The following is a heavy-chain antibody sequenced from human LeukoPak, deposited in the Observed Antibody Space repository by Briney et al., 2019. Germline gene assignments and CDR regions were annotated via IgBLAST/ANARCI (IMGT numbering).Heavy chain of an antibody. D-gene: IGHD3-22*01. V-gene: IGHV1-2*02. J-gene: IGHJ1*01. CDR1: GYTFPGYY. CDR3: ARGPYYYDSSGQNEYFQH. Sequence: ASVKVSCKASGYTFPGYYMHWVRQAPGQGLEWMGWINPNSGGTNYAQKFQGRVTMTRDTSISTAYMELSRLRSDDTAVYYCARGPYYYDSSGQNEYFQHWGQGTLVTVSS. CDR2: INPNSGGT.